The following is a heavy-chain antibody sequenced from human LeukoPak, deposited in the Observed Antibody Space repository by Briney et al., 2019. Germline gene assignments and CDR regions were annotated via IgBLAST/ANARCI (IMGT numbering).Heavy chain of an antibody. CDR1: GFTFDRYT. D-gene: IGHD3-10*02. CDR2: AGWAGGTT. J-gene: IGHJ4*02. V-gene: IGHV3-43*01. CDR3: AKELDTMFFDY. Sequence: GGSLRLSCETPGFTFDRYTIHWVRQAPGKGLEWVSLAGWAGGTTYYSDSVRGRFTISRDSGKNSVYLQMNSLTTDDTAFYFCAKELDTMFFDYWGQGALVTVSS.